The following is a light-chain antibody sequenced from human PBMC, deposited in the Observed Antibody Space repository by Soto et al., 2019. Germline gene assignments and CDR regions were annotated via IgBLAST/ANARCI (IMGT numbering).Light chain of an antibody. J-gene: IGLJ1*01. CDR3: CSYTTSNTRQIV. CDR1: SSDVGGYNY. V-gene: IGLV2-14*01. Sequence: SVLNEPASVYGCPAQSIPISCTGTSSDVGGYNYVSWYQQQPGKAPKFMIYDVSNRPSGVSNRFSGSKSGNTASLTISGLQAEDEADYYCCSYTTSNTRQIVFGTGTKFTVL. CDR2: DVS.